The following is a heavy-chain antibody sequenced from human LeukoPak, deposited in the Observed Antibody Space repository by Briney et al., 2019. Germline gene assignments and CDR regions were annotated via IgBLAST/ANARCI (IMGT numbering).Heavy chain of an antibody. D-gene: IGHD6-6*01. CDR2: ISYDGSNK. Sequence: GGSLRLSCAASGFTFSSYSMHWGRQAPGKGLEGGAVISYDGSNKYYADSVKGRFTISRDNSKNTLYMQMNSLRAEDTAVYYCAKDGEEYESLYYCDYWGQGTLVTVPS. CDR3: AKDGEEYESLYYCDY. V-gene: IGHV3-30-3*01. CDR1: GFTFSSYS. J-gene: IGHJ4*02.